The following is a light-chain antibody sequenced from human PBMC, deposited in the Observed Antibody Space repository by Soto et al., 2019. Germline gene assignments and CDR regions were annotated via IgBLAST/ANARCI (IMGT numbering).Light chain of an antibody. CDR3: QQRSNWPPTWT. CDR2: DAS. J-gene: IGKJ1*01. V-gene: IGKV3-11*01. CDR1: QSVSSY. Sequence: EIVLTQSPPTLSLSPGERATLSCRASQSVSSYLAWYQQKPGQAPRLLTYDASKRATGIPARFSGSGSGTDFTLTISSLEPEDFAVYYCQQRSNWPPTWTFGQGTRVEIK.